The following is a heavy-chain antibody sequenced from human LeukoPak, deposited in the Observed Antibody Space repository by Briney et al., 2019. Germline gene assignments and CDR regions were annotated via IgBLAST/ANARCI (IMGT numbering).Heavy chain of an antibody. Sequence: PGGSLRLSCAASGFTFSSYEMNWVRQAPGKGLEWVSYISSSGSTIYYADSVKGRFTISRDNAKNSLYLQMNSLRAEDTAVYYCAILPEGAPLLGHMDVWGKGTTVTISS. CDR3: AILPEGAPLLGHMDV. CDR1: GFTFSSYE. D-gene: IGHD1-26*01. V-gene: IGHV3-48*03. J-gene: IGHJ6*03. CDR2: ISSSGSTI.